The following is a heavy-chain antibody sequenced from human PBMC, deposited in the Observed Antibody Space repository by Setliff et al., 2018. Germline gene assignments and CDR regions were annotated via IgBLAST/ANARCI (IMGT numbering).Heavy chain of an antibody. V-gene: IGHV2-26*03. J-gene: IGHJ6*02. CDR1: GFSLSDGRVG. CDR2: IFSMDQK. Sequence: SGPTLVNPTETLTLTCTISGFSLSDGRVGVTWIRQPPGKALEWLATIFSMDQKSYSTSLESRLLISKDTSATQVVLMMTNMNPADTGIYYCARIGTSSVLYGMDVWGQGTTVTSP. CDR3: ARIGTSSVLYGMDV. D-gene: IGHD3-22*01.